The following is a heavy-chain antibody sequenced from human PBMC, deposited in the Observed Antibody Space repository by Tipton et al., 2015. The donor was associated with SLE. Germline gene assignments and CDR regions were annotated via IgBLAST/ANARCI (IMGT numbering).Heavy chain of an antibody. V-gene: IGHV4-31*03. CDR1: GGSISSGGYY. CDR2: IYYSGST. D-gene: IGHD6-13*01. CDR3: AKYRSSWYYFDY. Sequence: TLSLTCTVSGGSISSGGYYWSWIRQHPGKGLGWIGYIYYSGSTYYDPSLKSRVTISVDTSKNQFSLKLSSVTAADTAVYYCAKYRSSWYYFDYWGQGTLVTVSS. J-gene: IGHJ4*02.